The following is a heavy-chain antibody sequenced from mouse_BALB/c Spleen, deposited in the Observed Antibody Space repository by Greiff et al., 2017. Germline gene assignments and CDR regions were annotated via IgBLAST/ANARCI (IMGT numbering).Heavy chain of an antibody. V-gene: IGHV1-87*01. D-gene: IGHD3-2*01. J-gene: IGHJ2*01. CDR1: GYTFTSYW. Sequence: SGAELARPGASVKLSCKASGYTFTSYWMQWVKQRPGQGLEWIGAIYPGDGDTRYTQKFKGKATLTADKSSSTAYMQLSSLASEDSAVYYCARGEDSSGSDYWGQGTTLTVSS. CDR3: ARGEDSSGSDY. CDR2: IYPGDGDT.